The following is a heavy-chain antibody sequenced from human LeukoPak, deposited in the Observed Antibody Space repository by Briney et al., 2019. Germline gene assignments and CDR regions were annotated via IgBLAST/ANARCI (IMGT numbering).Heavy chain of an antibody. Sequence: ASVTVSCTASGYTFTSSDINWVRQATGQGLEWMGWMNPNSGNTGYAQKFQGRVTLTRSTSTSTAYMELSSLRSEDTAVYYCARVGTTGTVYWGQGTLVTVSS. D-gene: IGHD1-1*01. J-gene: IGHJ4*02. CDR3: ARVGTTGTVY. CDR1: GYTFTSSD. V-gene: IGHV1-8*01. CDR2: MNPNSGNT.